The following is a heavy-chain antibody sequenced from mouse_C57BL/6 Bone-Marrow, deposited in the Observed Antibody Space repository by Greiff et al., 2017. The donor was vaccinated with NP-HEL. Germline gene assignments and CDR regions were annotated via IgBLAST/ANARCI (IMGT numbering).Heavy chain of an antibody. D-gene: IGHD2-1*01. V-gene: IGHV1-64*01. J-gene: IGHJ2*01. CDR1: GYTFTSYW. CDR2: IHPNSGST. Sequence: QVQLQQPGAELVKPGASVKLSCKASGYTFTSYWMHWVKQRPGQGLEWIGMIHPNSGSTNYNEKFKSKATLTVDKSSSTAYMQLSSLTSEDSAVYYCERRRFIYSLFDCGGQGTTLTAPS. CDR3: ERRRFIYSLFDC.